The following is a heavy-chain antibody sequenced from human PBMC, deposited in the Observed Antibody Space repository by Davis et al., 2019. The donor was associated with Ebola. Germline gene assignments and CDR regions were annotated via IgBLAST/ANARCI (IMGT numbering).Heavy chain of an antibody. Sequence: SETLSLTCTVSGGSISSSSYYWGWIRQPPGKGLEWIGSIYYSGSTYYNPSLKSRVTISVDTSKNQFSLKLSSVTAADTAVYYCAREDYGSLGYYYYGMDVWGQGTTVTVSS. J-gene: IGHJ6*02. CDR1: GGSISSSSYY. V-gene: IGHV4-39*02. D-gene: IGHD4-17*01. CDR2: IYYSGST. CDR3: AREDYGSLGYYYYGMDV.